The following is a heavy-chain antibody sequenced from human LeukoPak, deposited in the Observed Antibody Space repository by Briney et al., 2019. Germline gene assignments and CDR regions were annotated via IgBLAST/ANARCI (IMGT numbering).Heavy chain of an antibody. Sequence: PGGSLRLSCVTSGFTFNTYTMNWVRQAPGKGLGWVSVIDASGAKTHYADSVKGRFTISRDNSKNTLYLQMNSLRAEDTAVYYCAKFYIQQLGYFDYWGQGTLVTVSS. J-gene: IGHJ4*02. D-gene: IGHD6-13*01. CDR2: IDASGAKT. CDR3: AKFYIQQLGYFDY. V-gene: IGHV3-23*01. CDR1: GFTFNTYT.